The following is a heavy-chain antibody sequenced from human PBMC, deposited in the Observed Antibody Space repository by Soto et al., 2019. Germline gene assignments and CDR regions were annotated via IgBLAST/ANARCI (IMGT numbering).Heavy chain of an antibody. V-gene: IGHV1-2*04. CDR3: ACTNLSDRGYYYYYMDV. J-gene: IGHJ6*03. Sequence: ASVKVSCKASGYTFTGYYMHWVRQAPGQGLEWMGWINPNSGGTNYAQKFQGWVTMTKDTSTSTAYMELSSLRSDDTAVYYCACTNLSDRGYYYYYMDVWGKGTTVTVSS. D-gene: IGHD2-8*01. CDR2: INPNSGGT. CDR1: GYTFTGYY.